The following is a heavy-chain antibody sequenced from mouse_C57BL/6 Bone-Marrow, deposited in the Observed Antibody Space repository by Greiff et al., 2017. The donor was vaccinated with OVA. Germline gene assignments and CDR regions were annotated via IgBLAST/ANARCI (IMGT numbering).Heavy chain of an antibody. V-gene: IGHV14-3*01. CDR2: IDTANGNT. D-gene: IGHD2-4*01. J-gene: IGHJ3*01. Sequence: EVKLMESVAELVRPGDSVKFSCTASGFNITNTYMCWVKQRPERGLEWSGRIDTANGNTKYAPKFQGRATITPDTSTNPSYLQLSSLTSEDTAIYYCARDDYDGDWGRGTVVTVSA. CDR3: ARDDYDGD. CDR1: GFNITNTY.